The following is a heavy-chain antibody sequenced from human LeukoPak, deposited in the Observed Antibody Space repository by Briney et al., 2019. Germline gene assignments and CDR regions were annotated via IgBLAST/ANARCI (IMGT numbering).Heavy chain of an antibody. J-gene: IGHJ4*02. Sequence: GGSLRLSCAVSGFSFSSYSMNWVRQTPGKGLQWVSSISSSGTYIYYADSVKGRFTISRDNAKNSVYLQMNSLRADDTAVYYCARGSAVAGIMGLDYWGQGTLVTVSS. V-gene: IGHV3-21*01. CDR2: ISSSGTYI. D-gene: IGHD6-19*01. CDR1: GFSFSSYS. CDR3: ARGSAVAGIMGLDY.